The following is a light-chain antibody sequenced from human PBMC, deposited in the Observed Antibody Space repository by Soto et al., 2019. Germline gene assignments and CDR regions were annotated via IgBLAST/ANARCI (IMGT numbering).Light chain of an antibody. CDR1: QSVSSN. CDR3: QQYNNWPPIT. Sequence: EIVITQSPTTLSVSPGERATPSFRASQSVSSNLAWYQQKPGQAPRLLIYGASTRATGIPARFSGSGSGTEFTLTISSLQSEDFAVYYCQQYNNWPPITFGQGTRLEIK. CDR2: GAS. J-gene: IGKJ5*01. V-gene: IGKV3-15*01.